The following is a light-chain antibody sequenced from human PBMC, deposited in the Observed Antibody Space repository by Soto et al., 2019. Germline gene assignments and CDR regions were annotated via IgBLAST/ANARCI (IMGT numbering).Light chain of an antibody. Sequence: QSVLTQPASVSGSPGQSITISCTGTSSDVGSYNLVSWYQHHPGKAPKLMLYEGNKRPSGVSNRFAGYKSGNTASLTISGLQAEYEADYYCCSYAGSSSVVFGRGTKPTV. CDR1: SSDVGSYNL. V-gene: IGLV2-23*01. CDR2: EGN. J-gene: IGLJ2*01. CDR3: CSYAGSSSVV.